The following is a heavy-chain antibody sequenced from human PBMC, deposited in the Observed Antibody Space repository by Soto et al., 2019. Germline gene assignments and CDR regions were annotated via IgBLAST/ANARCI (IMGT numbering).Heavy chain of an antibody. J-gene: IGHJ4*02. CDR1: GFTFSSYG. CDR2: IWYDGSNK. Sequence: QVQLVESGGGVVQPGRSLRLSCAASGFTFSSYGMHWVRQAPGKGLAWVAVIWYDGSNKYYADSVKGRFTISRDNSKNTLYLQRNSLRAEDTAVYYWASELAAAGHQWFDYWGQGTLVTVYS. CDR3: ASELAAAGHQWFDY. V-gene: IGHV3-33*01. D-gene: IGHD6-13*01.